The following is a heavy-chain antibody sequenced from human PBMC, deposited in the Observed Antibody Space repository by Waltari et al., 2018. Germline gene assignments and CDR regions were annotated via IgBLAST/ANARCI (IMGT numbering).Heavy chain of an antibody. V-gene: IGHV4-39*07. D-gene: IGHD6-19*01. CDR2: IYYSGIT. Sequence: QLQLQESGPGLVKPSETLSLTCTVSGGSLSSSSYYWGWIRQPPGKGLEWIGSIYYSGITYYNPALKSRVTRSGDTSKDQCSLELSCVTAADTAVYYCARLDMAVACLDIWGQGTMVTVSS. CDR1: GGSLSSSSYY. CDR3: ARLDMAVACLDI. J-gene: IGHJ3*02.